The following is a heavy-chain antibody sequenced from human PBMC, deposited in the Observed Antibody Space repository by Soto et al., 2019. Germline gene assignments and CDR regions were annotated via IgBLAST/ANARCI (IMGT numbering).Heavy chain of an antibody. CDR2: IYYSGST. Sequence: SETLSLTCTVPGGSISSSSYYWGWIRQPPGKGLEWIGSIYYSGSTYYNPSLKSRVTISVDTSKNQFSLKLSSVTAADTAVHYCARRDYDIWTGSTAYYFDYWGQGTLVTGSA. D-gene: IGHD3-9*01. CDR1: GGSISSSSYY. CDR3: ARRDYDIWTGSTAYYFDY. J-gene: IGHJ4*02. V-gene: IGHV4-39*01.